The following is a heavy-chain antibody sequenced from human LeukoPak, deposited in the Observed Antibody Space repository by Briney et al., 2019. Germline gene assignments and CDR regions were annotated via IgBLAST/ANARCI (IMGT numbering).Heavy chain of an antibody. V-gene: IGHV1-69*05. CDR2: IIPIFGTA. J-gene: IGHJ4*02. D-gene: IGHD1-26*01. CDR1: GGTFSSYA. CDR3: ALKYRGSSPSIAYFDY. Sequence: ASVKVSCKASGGTFSSYAISWVRQAPGQGLEWMGGIIPIFGTANYAQKFQGRVTITTDESTSTAYMELSSLRSEDTAVYYCALKYRGSSPSIAYFDYWGQGTLVTVSS.